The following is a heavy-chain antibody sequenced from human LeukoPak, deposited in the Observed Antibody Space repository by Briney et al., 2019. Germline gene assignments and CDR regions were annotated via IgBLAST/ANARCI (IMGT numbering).Heavy chain of an antibody. V-gene: IGHV3-23*01. D-gene: IGHD1-26*01. CDR2: LSHGGTRT. CDR1: GFTFRNFA. J-gene: IGHJ4*02. Sequence: GGSLRLSCAASGFTFRNFAMSWVLQAPGKGLEWVSGLSHGGTRTFYAASVKGRFTISRDDSNSTLFLQMDSLRVEDTATYYCAKDIELFVSWGQGTLVIVSS. CDR3: AKDIELFVS.